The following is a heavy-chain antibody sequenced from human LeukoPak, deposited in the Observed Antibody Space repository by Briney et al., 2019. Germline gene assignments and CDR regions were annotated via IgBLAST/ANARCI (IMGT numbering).Heavy chain of an antibody. D-gene: IGHD3-3*01. J-gene: IGHJ6*03. CDR2: ISGSGGST. Sequence: PGGSLRLSCAAAGFTFSSYAMSWVRQAPGKGLELVSAISGSGGSTYYADSVKCRFTISRDNAKNSLYLQLNSLRAEDTAVYYCARGCRYDFWSGYAPGRYYYYYMDVWGKGTTVTVSS. CDR1: GFTFSSYA. CDR3: ARGCRYDFWSGYAPGRYYYYYMDV. V-gene: IGHV3-23*01.